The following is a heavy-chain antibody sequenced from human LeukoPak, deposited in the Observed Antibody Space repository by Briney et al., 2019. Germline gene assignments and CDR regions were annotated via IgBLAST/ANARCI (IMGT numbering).Heavy chain of an antibody. D-gene: IGHD2-15*01. Sequence: ASVKVSCKVSGYTLTELSMHWVRQAPGKGLEWMGGFDPEDGETIYAQKLQGRVTMTTDTSTSTAYMELRSLRSDDTAVYYCARDLQFQSGQLLHAGDYWGQGTLVTVSS. CDR3: ARDLQFQSGQLLHAGDY. CDR1: GYTLTELS. J-gene: IGHJ4*02. V-gene: IGHV1-24*01. CDR2: FDPEDGET.